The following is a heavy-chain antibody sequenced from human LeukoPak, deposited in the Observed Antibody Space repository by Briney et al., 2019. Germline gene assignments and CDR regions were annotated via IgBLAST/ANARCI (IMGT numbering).Heavy chain of an antibody. CDR1: GFTFSDSA. CDR2: IGSKANSYAT. Sequence: GGSLRLSCAASGFTFSDSAMHWVRQASGKGLEWVGRIGSKANSYATAYAASVKGRFTISRDDSKNTAYLQMNSLKTEDTTVYYCTPSLYDILTGSDYWGQGTLVTVSS. J-gene: IGHJ4*02. CDR3: TPSLYDILTGSDY. D-gene: IGHD3-9*01. V-gene: IGHV3-73*01.